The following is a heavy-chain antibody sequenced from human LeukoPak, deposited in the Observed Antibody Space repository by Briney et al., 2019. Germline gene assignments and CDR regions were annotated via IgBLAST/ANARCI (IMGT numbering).Heavy chain of an antibody. J-gene: IGHJ4*02. CDR1: GFTFSDYY. Sequence: GGSLRLSCAASGFTFSDYYMSWIRQAPGKGLEWVSYISSSGSTIYYADSVKRRFTISRDNAKHSLYLQMNSLRAEETAVYYCARDRHYYDSSGYGGHYWGQGTLVTVSS. D-gene: IGHD3-22*01. V-gene: IGHV3-11*04. CDR3: ARDRHYYDSSGYGGHY. CDR2: ISSSGSTI.